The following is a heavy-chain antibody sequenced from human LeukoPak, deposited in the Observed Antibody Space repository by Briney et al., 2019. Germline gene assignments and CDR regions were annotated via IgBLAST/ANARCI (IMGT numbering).Heavy chain of an antibody. V-gene: IGHV3-7*01. Sequence: GGSLRLSCAASGFTFSNYWMNWVRQAPGKGLEWVANIKQDGGEKSYVDSVKGRFTISRDNAKNSLHLQMNSLRAEDTAVYYCVDPFGDAFDIWGQGTMVTVSS. J-gene: IGHJ3*02. CDR2: IKQDGGEK. D-gene: IGHD3-3*01. CDR1: GFTFSNYW. CDR3: VDPFGDAFDI.